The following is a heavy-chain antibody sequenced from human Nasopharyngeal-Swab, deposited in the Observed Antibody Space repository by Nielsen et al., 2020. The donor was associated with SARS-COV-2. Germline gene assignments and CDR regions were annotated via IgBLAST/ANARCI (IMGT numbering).Heavy chain of an antibody. CDR2: IIPIFGTA. CDR3: ARGDTGKYYYGSGSYSFDY. V-gene: IGHV1-69*06. J-gene: IGHJ4*02. CDR1: GGTFSSYA. Sequence: VKVSCKASGGTFSSYAISWVRQAPGQGLEWMGGIIPIFGTANYAQKFQGRVTITADKSTSTAYMELSSLRSEDTAVYYCARGDTGKYYYGSGSYSFDYWGQGTLATVSS. D-gene: IGHD3-10*01.